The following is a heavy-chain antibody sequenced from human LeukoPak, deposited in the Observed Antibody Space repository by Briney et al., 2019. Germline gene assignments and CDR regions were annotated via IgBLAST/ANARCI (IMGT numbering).Heavy chain of an antibody. V-gene: IGHV3-33*03. CDR2: IWYDGSTE. CDR3: ASAMGATKDY. CDR1: GFPFSSYG. D-gene: IGHD1-26*01. J-gene: IGHJ4*02. Sequence: PGGSRSLSCAASGFPFSSYGMHWVRQAPGRVLEWVEIIWYDGSTEYYADSVKGRFTISRDNAKNTLYLQLNSLRAEDTAVYYCASAMGATKDYWGQGTLVTVSS.